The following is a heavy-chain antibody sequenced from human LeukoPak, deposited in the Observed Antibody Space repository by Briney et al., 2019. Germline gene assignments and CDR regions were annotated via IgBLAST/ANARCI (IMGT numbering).Heavy chain of an antibody. J-gene: IGHJ4*02. CDR3: ARHADY. Sequence: GGSLRLSCAASGFTVSSNHMTWARQAPGKGLEWVSLIYSDGSTYYADSVKGRFTISRDNSKNTEDTPVNCLKAEDTSVYYCARHADYWGQGTLVAVSS. CDR2: IYSDGST. CDR1: GFTVSSNH. V-gene: IGHV3-66*04.